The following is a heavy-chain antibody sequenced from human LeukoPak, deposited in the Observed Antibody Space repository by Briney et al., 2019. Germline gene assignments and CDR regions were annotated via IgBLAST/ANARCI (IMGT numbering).Heavy chain of an antibody. CDR2: IYSGGST. Sequence: GGSLRLSCAASGFTVSSNYMSWVRQAPGKGLEWVSVIYSGGSTYYADSVKGRFTISRDNSKNTLYLQMNSLRAEDTAVYYCAKVPVGALGFAFDIWGQGTMVTVSS. CDR1: GFTVSSNY. CDR3: AKVPVGALGFAFDI. D-gene: IGHD1-26*01. V-gene: IGHV3-53*01. J-gene: IGHJ3*02.